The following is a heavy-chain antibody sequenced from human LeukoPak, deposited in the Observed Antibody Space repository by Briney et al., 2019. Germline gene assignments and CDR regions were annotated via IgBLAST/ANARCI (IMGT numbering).Heavy chain of an antibody. CDR2: ISWNSGSI. CDR3: AKDIGYSSSDDIDV. J-gene: IGHJ6*02. V-gene: IGHV3-9*01. CDR1: GFTFDDYA. Sequence: GRSLRLSCAASGFTFDDYAMHWVRQAPGKGLEWVSGISWNSGSIGYADSVKGRFTISRDNAKNSLYLQMNSLRAEDTALYYCAKDIGYSSSDDIDVWGQGTTVTVSS. D-gene: IGHD6-6*01.